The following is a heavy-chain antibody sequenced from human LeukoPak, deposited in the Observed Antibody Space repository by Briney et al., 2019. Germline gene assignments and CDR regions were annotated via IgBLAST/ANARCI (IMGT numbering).Heavy chain of an antibody. J-gene: IGHJ4*02. CDR1: GFSLSTSGVG. V-gene: IGHV2-5*01. CDR2: IYWNDDK. CDR3: ARMHQYYYDSSGYGYYFDY. Sequence: SGPTLVKPTPTLTLTCTFSGFSLSTSGVGVGWIRQPPGKALEWLALIYWNDDKRYSPSLKSRLTITKDTSKNQVVLTMTNMDPVDTATYYCARMHQYYYDSSGYGYYFDYWGQGTLVTVSS. D-gene: IGHD3-22*01.